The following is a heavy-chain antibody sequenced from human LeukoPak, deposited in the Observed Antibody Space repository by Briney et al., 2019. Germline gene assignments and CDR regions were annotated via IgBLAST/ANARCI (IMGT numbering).Heavy chain of an antibody. D-gene: IGHD6-13*01. J-gene: IGHJ5*02. Sequence: SETLSLTCTVSGGSISLYYWSWIRQPPGKGLEWIGYIDYTGSTNYNPSLKSRVTISVDTSKNQFSLKLNSVTAADTAVYYCAREGTSWDNWSDPWGQGTLVTVSS. CDR1: GGSISLYY. CDR2: IDYTGST. CDR3: AREGTSWDNWSDP. V-gene: IGHV4-59*01.